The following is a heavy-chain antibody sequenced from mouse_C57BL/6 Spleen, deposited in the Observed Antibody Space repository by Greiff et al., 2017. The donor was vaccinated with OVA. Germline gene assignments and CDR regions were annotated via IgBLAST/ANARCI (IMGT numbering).Heavy chain of an antibody. D-gene: IGHD1-1*01. Sequence: QVQLQQPGAELVKPGASVKLSCKASGYTFTSYWMQWVKQRPGQGLEWIGEIDPSDSYTNYNQKFKGKATLTVDTSSSTAYMQLSSLTSEDSAVYYCARSGFYYYGSSYGYWYFDVWGTGTTVTVSS. V-gene: IGHV1-50*01. CDR2: IDPSDSYT. CDR1: GYTFTSYW. CDR3: ARSGFYYYGSSYGYWYFDV. J-gene: IGHJ1*03.